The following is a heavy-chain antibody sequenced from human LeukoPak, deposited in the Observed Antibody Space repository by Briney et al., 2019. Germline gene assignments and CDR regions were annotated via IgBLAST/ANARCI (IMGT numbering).Heavy chain of an antibody. J-gene: IGHJ6*02. D-gene: IGHD2-2*01. V-gene: IGHV3-23*01. CDR2: ISGSGGST. CDR3: AKDELGYCSSTSCYHGMDV. CDR1: GFTFSSYA. Sequence: GGSLRLSCAASGFTFSSYAMSWVRQAPGKGLEWVSAISGSGGSTYYADSVKGRFTIPRDNSKNTLYLQMNSLRAEDTAVYYCAKDELGYCSSTSCYHGMDVWGQGTTVTVSS.